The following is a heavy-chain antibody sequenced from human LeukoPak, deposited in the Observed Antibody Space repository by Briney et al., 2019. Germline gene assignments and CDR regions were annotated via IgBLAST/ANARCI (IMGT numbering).Heavy chain of an antibody. Sequence: PGGSLRISCEASGFTFSNYWMTWVRQAPGKGLEWVANIKQDGSDENYVDSVKGRFTISGDNGKNSLYLQMNSLRAEDTAVYYCARGGSDSDYWGQGTLVTVSS. CDR3: ARGGSDSDY. D-gene: IGHD6-6*01. J-gene: IGHJ4*02. CDR1: GFTFSNYW. V-gene: IGHV3-7*04. CDR2: IKQDGSDE.